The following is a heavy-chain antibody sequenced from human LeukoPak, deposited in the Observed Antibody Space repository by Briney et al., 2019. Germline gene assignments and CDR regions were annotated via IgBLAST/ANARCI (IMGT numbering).Heavy chain of an antibody. J-gene: IGHJ4*02. V-gene: IGHV4-39*01. Sequence: SETLSLTCTAPGGSISSSNYYRGWIRLPPGKGLEWIGGIYHTGNIHYNPSLKSRVTISVDTSKNQLSLRLNSVTAADTALYYCILGGKLDYWGQGILVTVSS. CDR3: ILGGKLDY. CDR1: GGSISSSNYY. CDR2: IYHTGNI. D-gene: IGHD3-10*01.